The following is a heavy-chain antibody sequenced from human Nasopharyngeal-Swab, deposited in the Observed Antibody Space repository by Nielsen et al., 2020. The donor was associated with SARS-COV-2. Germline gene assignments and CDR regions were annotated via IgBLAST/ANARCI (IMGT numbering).Heavy chain of an antibody. V-gene: IGHV4-31*03. CDR1: GGSISSGGYY. J-gene: IGHJ4*02. Sequence: LRLSCTVSGGSISSGGYYWSWIRQHPGKGLEWIGYIYYSGSTYYNPSLKSRVTTSVDTSKNQFSLKLSSVTAADTAVYYCARANTMVRGVIDYWGQGTLVTVSS. CDR3: ARANTMVRGVIDY. D-gene: IGHD3-10*01. CDR2: IYYSGST.